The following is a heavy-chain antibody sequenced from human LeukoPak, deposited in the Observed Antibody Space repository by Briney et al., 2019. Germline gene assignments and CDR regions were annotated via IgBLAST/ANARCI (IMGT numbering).Heavy chain of an antibody. J-gene: IGHJ4*02. V-gene: IGHV3-23*01. Sequence: PGGSPRLSCAASGFTFSSYAMSWVRQAPGKGLEWVSAISGSGGSTYYADSVKGRFTISRDNSKKTLFLQMNSLRAEDTAVYYCAKDRYTADYYTSSGYFDHWGQGALVTVSS. D-gene: IGHD3-22*01. CDR2: ISGSGGST. CDR3: AKDRYTADYYTSSGYFDH. CDR1: GFTFSSYA.